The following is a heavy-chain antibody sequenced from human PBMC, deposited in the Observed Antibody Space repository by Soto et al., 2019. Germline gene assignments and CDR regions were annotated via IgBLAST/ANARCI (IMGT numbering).Heavy chain of an antibody. CDR1: GYSFTDYW. D-gene: IGHD6-6*01. J-gene: IGHJ4*02. CDR3: ARLDPENSSSWTLYY. Sequence: LGESLKISCKGSGYSFTDYWISWVRQMPGKGLGWMGRIDPSDSYTNYSPSFQGHVTISADKSISTAYLQSSSLKASDTAMYYCARLDPENSSSWTLYYWGQGTLVTVSS. CDR2: IDPSDSYT. V-gene: IGHV5-10-1*01.